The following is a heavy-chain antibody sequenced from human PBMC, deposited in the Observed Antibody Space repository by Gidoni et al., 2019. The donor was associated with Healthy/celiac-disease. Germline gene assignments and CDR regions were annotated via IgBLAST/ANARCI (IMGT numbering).Heavy chain of an antibody. J-gene: IGHJ3*02. CDR1: GFTFSSYD. CDR2: ISGSGGST. D-gene: IGHD3-16*01. V-gene: IGHV3-23*01. CDR3: AKDLGGGI. Sequence: EVPLLESGGGLVQPGGSLRLSCAASGFTFSSYDMSCVRQAPGKGLEWVSAISGSGGSTYYADSVKGRFTISRENSKNTLYLQMNSLRAEDTAVYYCAKDLGGGIWGQGTMVTVSS.